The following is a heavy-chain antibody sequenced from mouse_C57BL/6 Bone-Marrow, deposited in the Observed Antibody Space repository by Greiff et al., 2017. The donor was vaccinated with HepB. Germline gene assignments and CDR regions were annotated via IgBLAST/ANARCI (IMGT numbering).Heavy chain of an antibody. CDR2: INPGSGYT. J-gene: IGHJ4*01. CDR3: ARGWLPYAMDY. D-gene: IGHD2-3*01. Sequence: VQLQQSGAELAKPGASVRLSCKASGYTFTTYWMHWVKQRPGQGLDWIGYINPGSGYTKYNQKFKDKATLTADKSSSTAYMQLSSLTYEESAAYYCARGWLPYAMDYWGQGTSVTVSA. V-gene: IGHV1-7*01. CDR1: GYTFTTYW.